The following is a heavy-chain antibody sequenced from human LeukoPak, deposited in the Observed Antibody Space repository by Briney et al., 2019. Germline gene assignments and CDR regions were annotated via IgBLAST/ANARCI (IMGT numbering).Heavy chain of an antibody. D-gene: IGHD3-22*01. V-gene: IGHV3-23*01. CDR3: AKTPSYYYDSSGYYYFDY. Sequence: GGSLRLSCAASGFTFSSYAMSWVRQAPGKGLEWVSAISGSGGSTYYADSVKGRFTISRDNSKNTLYLQMNSLRAEDTAVYYCAKTPSYYYDSSGYYYFDYWGQGTLVTVSS. CDR2: ISGSGGST. CDR1: GFTFSSYA. J-gene: IGHJ4*02.